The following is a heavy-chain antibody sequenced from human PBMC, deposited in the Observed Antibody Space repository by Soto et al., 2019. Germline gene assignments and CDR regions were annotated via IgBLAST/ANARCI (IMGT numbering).Heavy chain of an antibody. J-gene: IGHJ4*02. D-gene: IGHD3-3*01. V-gene: IGHV4-39*01. CDR3: ARLPRLVSIFRVVRSNPIDY. CDR1: GGSISSSSYY. Sequence: PSETLSLTCTVSGGSISSSSYYWGWIRQPPGKGLEWIGSIYYSGSTYYNPSLKSRVTISVDTSKNQFSLKLSSVTAADTALYYCARLPRLVSIFRVVRSNPIDYLGQVTRIAASS. CDR2: IYYSGST.